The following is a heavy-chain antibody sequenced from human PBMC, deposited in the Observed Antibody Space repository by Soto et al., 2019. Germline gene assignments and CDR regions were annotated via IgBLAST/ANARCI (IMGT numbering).Heavy chain of an antibody. CDR2: IIPIFGTA. D-gene: IGHD5-18*01. Sequence: QVQLVQSGAEVKKPGSSVKVSCKASGGTFSSYAISWVRQAPGQGLEWMGGIIPIFGTANYAQKFQGRVTITADKSTSTAYMELSSLRSEDTAVYYCARDVDTAMVLVFGGYYYYGMDVWGQGTTVTVSS. CDR1: GGTFSSYA. V-gene: IGHV1-69*06. CDR3: ARDVDTAMVLVFGGYYYYGMDV. J-gene: IGHJ6*02.